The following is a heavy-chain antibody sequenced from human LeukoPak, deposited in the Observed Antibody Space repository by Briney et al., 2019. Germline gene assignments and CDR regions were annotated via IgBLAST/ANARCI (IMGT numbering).Heavy chain of an antibody. CDR1: GFTFTSYW. CDR3: ARFTRGPCNGGDCP. V-gene: IGHV3-7*01. J-gene: IGHJ5*02. D-gene: IGHD2-21*02. CDR2: INQDGTNT. Sequence: PGVSLRLSCAASGFTFTSYWMSWVRQAPGKGLEWVANINQDGTNTQYVDSVKGRFTISRDNAKNSLYLQMNSLRAEDTAVYYCARFTRGPCNGGDCPWGQGTLVTVSS.